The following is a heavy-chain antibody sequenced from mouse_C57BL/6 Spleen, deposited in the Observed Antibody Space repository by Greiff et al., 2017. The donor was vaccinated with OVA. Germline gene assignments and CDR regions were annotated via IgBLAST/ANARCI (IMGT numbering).Heavy chain of an antibody. CDR3: TEGVVPFAY. CDR2: IDPETGGT. CDR1: GYTFTDYE. J-gene: IGHJ3*01. Sequence: VKVVESGAELVRPGASVTLSCKASGYTFTDYEMHWVKQTPVHGLEWIGAIDPETGGTAYNQKFKGKAILTADKSSSTAYMELRSLTSEDSAVYYCTEGVVPFAYWGQGTLVTVSA. V-gene: IGHV1-15*01. D-gene: IGHD1-1*01.